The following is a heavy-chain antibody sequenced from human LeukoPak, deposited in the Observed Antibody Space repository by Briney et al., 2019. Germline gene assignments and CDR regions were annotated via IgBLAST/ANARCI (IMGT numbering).Heavy chain of an antibody. D-gene: IGHD3-3*01. Sequence: SETLSPTCTVSGGSISSYYWSWIRQPQGKGLEWIGYIYYSGSTNYNPSLKSRVTISVDTSKNQFSLKLSSVTAADTAVYYCARESPYDFWSGYYETDAFDIWGQGTMVTVSS. J-gene: IGHJ3*02. CDR1: GGSISSYY. CDR2: IYYSGST. CDR3: ARESPYDFWSGYYETDAFDI. V-gene: IGHV4-59*01.